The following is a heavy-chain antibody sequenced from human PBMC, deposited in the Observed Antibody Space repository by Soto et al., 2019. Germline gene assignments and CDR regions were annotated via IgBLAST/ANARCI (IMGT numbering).Heavy chain of an antibody. CDR2: VSYDGNNK. J-gene: IGHJ4*02. CDR3: ARDPTVGDYYFDY. D-gene: IGHD4-17*01. Sequence: VQLVESGGGVVQPGMSLRLSCATSGFSFSHYAMHWVRQAPGKGLEWVAVVSYDGNNKDYADSVRGRFTISRDYSKTTVFLQMNSLRAEDTAVYYCARDPTVGDYYFDYWGQGTLVTVSS. CDR1: GFSFSHYA. V-gene: IGHV3-30-3*01.